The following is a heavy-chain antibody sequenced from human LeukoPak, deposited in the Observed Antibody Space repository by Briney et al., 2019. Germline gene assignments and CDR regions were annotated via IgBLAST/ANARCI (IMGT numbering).Heavy chain of an antibody. J-gene: IGHJ4*02. D-gene: IGHD4-17*01. CDR1: GFTFSSYA. CDR3: AKERAPQGDYTFDY. CDR2: ISGSGGST. Sequence: GGSLRLSCAASGFTFSSYAMSWVRQAPGKGLVWVLAISGSGGSTYYADSVKGRFTISRDNSKNTLYLQMNSRKAEDTAVYFCAKERAPQGDYTFDYWGQGTLVTVSS. V-gene: IGHV3-23*01.